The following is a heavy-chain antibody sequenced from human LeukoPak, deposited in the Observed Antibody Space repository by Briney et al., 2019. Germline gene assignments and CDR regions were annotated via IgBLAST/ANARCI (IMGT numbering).Heavy chain of an antibody. CDR1: GGSISSYY. V-gene: IGHV4-59*12. CDR3: ATSGPIYYGSGSYYNYFDY. J-gene: IGHJ4*02. CDR2: IYYSGST. D-gene: IGHD3-10*01. Sequence: ETLSLTCTVSGGSISSYYWSWIRQPPGKGLEWIGYIYYSGSTYYNPSLKSRVTISVDTSKNQFSLKLSSVTAADTAVYYCATSGPIYYGSGSYYNYFDYWGQGTLVTVSS.